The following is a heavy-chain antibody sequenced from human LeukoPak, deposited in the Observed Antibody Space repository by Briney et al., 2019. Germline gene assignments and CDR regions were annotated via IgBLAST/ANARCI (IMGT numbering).Heavy chain of an antibody. CDR3: ARYRYYGSGSYRAPFDY. CDR1: GYSFTTYW. V-gene: IGHV5-51*01. J-gene: IGHJ4*02. CDR2: IYPGDSDT. Sequence: GESLKISCKGSGYSFTTYWIAWVRQMPGKGLEWMGIIYPGDSDTRYSPSFQGQVTISADKSISTAYLQWSSLKASDTAMYYCARYRYYGSGSYRAPFDYWGQGTLVTVSS. D-gene: IGHD3-10*01.